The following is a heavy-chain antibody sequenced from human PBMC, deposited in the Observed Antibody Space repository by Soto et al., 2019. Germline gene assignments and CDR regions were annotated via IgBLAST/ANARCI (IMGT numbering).Heavy chain of an antibody. CDR2: ISYDGSNK. Sequence: QVQLVESGGGVVQPGRSLRLSCAASGFTFSSYAMHWVRQAPGKGLEWVAVISYDGSNKYYADSVKGRFTISRDNSKNTLYLKMNSLRAEDTAVYYCASVSATVMRYGMDVWGQGTTVTVSS. V-gene: IGHV3-30-3*01. CDR3: ASVSATVMRYGMDV. J-gene: IGHJ6*02. D-gene: IGHD4-17*01. CDR1: GFTFSSYA.